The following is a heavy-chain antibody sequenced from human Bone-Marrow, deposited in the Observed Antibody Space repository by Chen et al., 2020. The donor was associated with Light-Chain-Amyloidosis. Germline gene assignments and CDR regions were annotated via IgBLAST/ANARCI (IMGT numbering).Heavy chain of an antibody. CDR1: GFTFSDFY. Sequence: QVQLVASGGGLVKPGGSLRLSCAASGFTFSDFYLSWIRQAPGKGPEWISYISSSSSAIYYADSVKGRFTISRDNAENSVYLQMDRLRAEDTAVYYCARGYKFGYYWGQGTLVNVSS. V-gene: IGHV3-11*01. CDR3: ARGYKFGYY. CDR2: ISSSSSAI. D-gene: IGHD3-16*01. J-gene: IGHJ4*02.